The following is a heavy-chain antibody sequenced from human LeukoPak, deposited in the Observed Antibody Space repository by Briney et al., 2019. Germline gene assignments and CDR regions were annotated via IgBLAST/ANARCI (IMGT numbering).Heavy chain of an antibody. Sequence: GASVKVSCKASGYTFTSYGISWVRQAPGQGLEWMGWISAYNGNPNYAQKLQGRVTMTTDTFTSTAYMELRSLRSDDTAVYYCARDIVVVPAAIRKYYYYGMDVWGQGTTVTVSS. CDR3: ARDIVVVPAAIRKYYYYGMDV. D-gene: IGHD2-2*02. V-gene: IGHV1-18*01. CDR1: GYTFTSYG. CDR2: ISAYNGNP. J-gene: IGHJ6*02.